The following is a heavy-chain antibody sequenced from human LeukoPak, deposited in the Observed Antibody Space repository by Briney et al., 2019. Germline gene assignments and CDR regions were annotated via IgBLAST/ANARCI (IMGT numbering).Heavy chain of an antibody. D-gene: IGHD2-15*01. V-gene: IGHV3-30-3*01. Sequence: GRSLRLSCAASGFTFSSYAMYWVRQAPGKGLEWVTFISYDGSSKYYADSVKGRFTISRDNSKNTLFLQMNSLRAEDTAVYYCARWKIVVVVAATYNWFDPWGQGTLVTVSS. CDR1: GFTFSSYA. J-gene: IGHJ5*02. CDR3: ARWKIVVVVAATYNWFDP. CDR2: ISYDGSSK.